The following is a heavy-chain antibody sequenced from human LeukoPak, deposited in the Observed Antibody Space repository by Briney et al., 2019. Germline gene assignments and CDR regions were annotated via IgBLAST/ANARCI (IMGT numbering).Heavy chain of an antibody. CDR1: GFTFSSYA. CDR3: AKDPAVATKCYYYYYGMDV. CDR2: ISGRGGST. J-gene: IGHJ6*02. V-gene: IGHV3-23*01. Sequence: GGSLRLSCAASGFTFSSYAMSWVRQAPGKGLEWVSAISGRGGSTYYADSVKGRFTISRDNSKNTLYLQMNSLRAEDTAVYYCAKDPAVATKCYYYYYGMDVWGQGTTVTVSS. D-gene: IGHD5-12*01.